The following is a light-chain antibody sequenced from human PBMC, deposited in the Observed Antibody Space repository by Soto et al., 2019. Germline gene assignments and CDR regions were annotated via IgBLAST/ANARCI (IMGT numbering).Light chain of an antibody. Sequence: QSVLTQPPSASGTPGQRVTIPCSGSSSNIGSNYVYWYQQLPGTAPKLLIYRNNQRPSGVPDRFSGSKSDTSASLATSGLRSEDEADYYCAAWDDSLSGQVFGTGTKVTVL. CDR2: RNN. J-gene: IGLJ1*01. V-gene: IGLV1-47*01. CDR1: SSNIGSNY. CDR3: AAWDDSLSGQV.